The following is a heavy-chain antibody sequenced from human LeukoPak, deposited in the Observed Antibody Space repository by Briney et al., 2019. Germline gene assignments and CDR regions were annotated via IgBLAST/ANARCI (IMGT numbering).Heavy chain of an antibody. CDR3: VREGRSGTSY. J-gene: IGHJ4*02. CDR1: GFTFSNYW. V-gene: IGHV3-7*01. D-gene: IGHD3-10*01. Sequence: PGGSLRLSCAASGFTFSNYWMSWVRQAPGKGLEWAANIRQDGSEKQYVDSVKGRFTISRDNAKNSLYLQMNSLRAEDMAVFFCVREGRSGTSYWGQGTLVTVSS. CDR2: IRQDGSEK.